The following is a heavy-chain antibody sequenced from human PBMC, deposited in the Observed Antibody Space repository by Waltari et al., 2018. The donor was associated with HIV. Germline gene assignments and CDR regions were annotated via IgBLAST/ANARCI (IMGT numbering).Heavy chain of an antibody. Sequence: QLQLQESGPGLVKPSETLSLTCTVSGGSISSSSYYWGWIRQPPGKGLEWIGSIYYSGSTYYNPSLKSRVTISVDTSKNQFSLKLSSVTAADTAVYYCARDTPAYYYGSGSSNWDYFDYWGQGTLVTVSS. CDR1: GGSISSSSYY. CDR2: IYYSGST. V-gene: IGHV4-39*07. CDR3: ARDTPAYYYGSGSSNWDYFDY. J-gene: IGHJ4*02. D-gene: IGHD3-10*01.